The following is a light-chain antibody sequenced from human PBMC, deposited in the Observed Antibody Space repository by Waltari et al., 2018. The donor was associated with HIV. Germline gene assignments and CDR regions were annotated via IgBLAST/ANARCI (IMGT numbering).Light chain of an antibody. V-gene: IGKV1-13*02. CDR2: DAS. J-gene: IGKJ4*02. CDR3: QQFNSYPLT. Sequence: AIQLAQSPFSLSTSVGDRVPINCRASQGISSALVWYQQKPGKAPKLLIYDASTLESGVPSRFSGSGSGTDFTLTISSLQPEDFATYDCQQFNSYPLTFGGGTKVEIK. CDR1: QGISSA.